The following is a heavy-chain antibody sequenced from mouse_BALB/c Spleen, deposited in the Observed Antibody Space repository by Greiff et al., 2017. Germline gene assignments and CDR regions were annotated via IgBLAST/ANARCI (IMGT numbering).Heavy chain of an antibody. CDR2: ISYSGST. CDR3: ARVGVPDWYFDV. V-gene: IGHV3-2*02. CDR1: GYSITSDYA. Sequence: EVKLQESGPGLVKPSQSLSLTCTVTGYSITSDYAWNWIRQFPGNKLEWMGYISYSGSTSYNPSLKSRISITRDTSKNQFFLQLNSVTTEDTATYYCARVGVPDWYFDVWGAGTTVTVSS. D-gene: IGHD3-1*01. J-gene: IGHJ1*01.